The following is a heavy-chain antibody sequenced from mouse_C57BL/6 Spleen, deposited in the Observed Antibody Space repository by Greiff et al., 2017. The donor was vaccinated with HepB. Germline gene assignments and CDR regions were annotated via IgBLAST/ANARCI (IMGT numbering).Heavy chain of an antibody. CDR3: ARPYGDYYAMDY. CDR1: GFTFSDYG. V-gene: IGHV5-17*01. D-gene: IGHD1-1*01. J-gene: IGHJ4*01. CDR2: ISSGSSTI. Sequence: EVQVVESGGGLVKPGGSLKLSCAASGFTFSDYGMHWVRQAPEKGLEWVAYISSGSSTIYYADTVKGRFTISRDNAKNTLFLQMTSRRSEDTAMYYCARPYGDYYAMDYWGQGTSVTVSS.